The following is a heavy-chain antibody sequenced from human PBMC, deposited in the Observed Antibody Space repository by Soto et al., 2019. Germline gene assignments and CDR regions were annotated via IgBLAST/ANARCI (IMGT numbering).Heavy chain of an antibody. CDR1: GGTFSSYA. CDR3: ARAQYYDFWSGYHPKWFDP. CDR2: IIPIFGTA. D-gene: IGHD3-3*01. J-gene: IGHJ5*02. Sequence: SVKVSCKASGGTFSSYAISWVRQAPGQGLEWMGGIIPIFGTANYAQKFRGRVTITADESTSTAYMELSSLRSEDTAVYYCARAQYYDFWSGYHPKWFDPWGQGTLVTVSS. V-gene: IGHV1-69*13.